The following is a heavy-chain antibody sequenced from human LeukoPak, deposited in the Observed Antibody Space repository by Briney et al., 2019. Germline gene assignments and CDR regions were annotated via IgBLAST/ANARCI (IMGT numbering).Heavy chain of an antibody. J-gene: IGHJ3*01. CDR2: IYSSGTT. CDR3: ARHVMRNHPGGSSYTHAFDV. Sequence: SETLSFTCAVSGGSISGLYWSWIRQPPGKGLEWVGFIYSSGTTYYNPSLKSRLTIAIDTSSNQFSLRVRSVTAADSAVYYCARHVMRNHPGGSSYTHAFDVWGHGTRVTVSS. D-gene: IGHD2-8*02. CDR1: GGSISGLY. V-gene: IGHV4-59*08.